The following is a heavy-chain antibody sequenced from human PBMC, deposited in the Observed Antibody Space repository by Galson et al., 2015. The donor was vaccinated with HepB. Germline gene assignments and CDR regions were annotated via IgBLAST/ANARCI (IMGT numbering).Heavy chain of an antibody. Sequence: SLRLSCAASGFTFNTYTLNWIRLAPGKGLEWVSSISSSSSTIYYADSVKGRFTISRDNAKNSLYLQMNSLRDEDTAVYYCVRCTSCPRGWFDLWGQGTQVTVSS. J-gene: IGHJ5*02. CDR1: GFTFNTYT. D-gene: IGHD2-2*01. CDR3: VRCTSCPRGWFDL. CDR2: ISSSSSTI. V-gene: IGHV3-48*02.